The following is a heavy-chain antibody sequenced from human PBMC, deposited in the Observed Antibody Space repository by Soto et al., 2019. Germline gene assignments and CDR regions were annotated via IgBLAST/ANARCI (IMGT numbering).Heavy chain of an antibody. D-gene: IGHD6-19*01. CDR3: ARDGVAGTGPLDY. V-gene: IGHV1-69*06. CDR2: IIPIFGTA. J-gene: IGHJ4*02. CDR1: GGTFSSYA. Sequence: SVKVSCKASGGTFSSYAISWVRQAPGQGLEWMGGIIPIFGTANYAQKFQGRVTITADKSTSTAYMELSSLRSEDTAVYYCARDGVAGTGPLDYWGQGTLVTVS.